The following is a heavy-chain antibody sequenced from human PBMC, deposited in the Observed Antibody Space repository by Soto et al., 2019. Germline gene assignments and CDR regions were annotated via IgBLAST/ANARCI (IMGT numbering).Heavy chain of an antibody. CDR2: IRDKANGATT. J-gene: IGHJ4*02. D-gene: IGHD3-10*01. V-gene: IGHV3-49*03. CDR1: GYTFGNYG. CDR3: TRIYGTGTYLPDY. Sequence: EVHLEDSGGGLEQPGRSLRLSCTASGYTFGNYGVSWFRQAPGKGLEWVGLIRDKANGATTQYAASVKGRFTISRDDPYFVAYLKMSSLNTEDTAVYYCTRIYGTGTYLPDYWAQGTLFTVSS.